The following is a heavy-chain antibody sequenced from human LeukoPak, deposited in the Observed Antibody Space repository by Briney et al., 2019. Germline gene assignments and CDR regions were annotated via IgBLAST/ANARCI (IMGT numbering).Heavy chain of an antibody. D-gene: IGHD5-18*01. CDR2: IYYSGST. CDR3: ARGYVDTAMVRYYYYYYMDV. V-gene: IGHV4-59*01. CDR1: GGSISSYY. Sequence: PSETLSLTCTVSGGSISSYYWSWIRQTPGKGLEWIGYIYYSGSTNYNPSLKSRVTISVDTSKNQFSLKLSSVTGADTAVCYCARGYVDTAMVRYYYYYYMDVWGKGTTVTVSS. J-gene: IGHJ6*03.